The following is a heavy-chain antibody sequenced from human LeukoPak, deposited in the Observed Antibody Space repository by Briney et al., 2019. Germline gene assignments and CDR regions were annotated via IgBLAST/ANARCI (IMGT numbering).Heavy chain of an antibody. D-gene: IGHD6-6*01. CDR3: ARDVGGSSSLDY. V-gene: IGHV1-2*02. CDR2: INPNSGGT. Sequence: ASVKVSCKASGYTFTGYYMHWVRQAPGQGLEWMGWINPNSGGTNYAQKFQGRVTMTRDTSISTAYMELSRLRSDDTAVYYCARDVGGSSSLDYWGQGTLVTVSS. J-gene: IGHJ4*02. CDR1: GYTFTGYY.